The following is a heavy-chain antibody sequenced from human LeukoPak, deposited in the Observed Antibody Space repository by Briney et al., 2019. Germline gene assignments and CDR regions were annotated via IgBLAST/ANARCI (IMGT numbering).Heavy chain of an antibody. CDR2: IYYSGTT. CDR1: GGSISSYY. D-gene: IGHD1-26*01. J-gene: IGHJ3*02. Sequence: SETLSLTCTVSGGSISSYYWSWIRQPAGKGLEWIGRIYYSGTTHSNPSLKSRATISVDTSKNHLSLKVNFVTAADTAVYYCARGASGTLYDAFDIWGQGTMVTVSS. V-gene: IGHV4-4*07. CDR3: ARGASGTLYDAFDI.